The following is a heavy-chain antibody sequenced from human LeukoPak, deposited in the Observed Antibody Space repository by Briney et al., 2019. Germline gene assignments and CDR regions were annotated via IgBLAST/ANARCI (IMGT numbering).Heavy chain of an antibody. J-gene: IGHJ4*02. D-gene: IGHD3-22*01. V-gene: IGHV4-59*01. CDR2: ISYTGST. Sequence: KASETLSLTCAVYGGSFSGYYWSWIRQPPGKGLEWIAYISYTGSTNYNPSLKSRVTISVDTSKNQLSLKLSSVTAADTAVYYCAREQWAYRSYYASSGYHDYWGQGTLVTVSS. CDR1: GGSFSGYY. CDR3: AREQWAYRSYYASSGYHDY.